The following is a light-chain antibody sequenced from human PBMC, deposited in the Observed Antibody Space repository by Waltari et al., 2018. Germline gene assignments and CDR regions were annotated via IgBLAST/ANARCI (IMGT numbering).Light chain of an antibody. V-gene: IGKV3-20*01. CDR1: QRVTSNY. CDR2: RSS. J-gene: IGKJ4*01. CDR3: QQHGISPLS. Sequence: EIVLTQSPGTLYLSPGETVTLSCRSSQRVTSNYLVWYQQKPGQATRLLISRSSNRAPDIPDRVSGSGSGTGFTLTISRLEPEEAGVYFCQQHGISPLSFGGGTKLEI.